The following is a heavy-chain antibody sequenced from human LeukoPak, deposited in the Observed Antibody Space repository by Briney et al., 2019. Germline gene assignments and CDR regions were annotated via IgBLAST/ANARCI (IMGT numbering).Heavy chain of an antibody. CDR2: ISSSSSYI. D-gene: IGHD2-15*01. CDR1: GFTFSSYS. CDR3: AREIEYCSGGSCYPGGYFDY. J-gene: IGHJ4*02. Sequence: GGSLRLSCAASGFTFSSYSMNWVRQAPGKGLEWVSSISSSSSYIYYADSAKGRLTISRDNAKNSLYLQMNSLRAEDTAVYYCAREIEYCSGGSCYPGGYFDYWGQGTLVTVSS. V-gene: IGHV3-21*01.